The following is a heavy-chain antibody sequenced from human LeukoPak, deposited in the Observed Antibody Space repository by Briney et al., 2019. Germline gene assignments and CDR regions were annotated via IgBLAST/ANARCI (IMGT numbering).Heavy chain of an antibody. D-gene: IGHD3-16*01. Sequence: SETLSLTCAVSSYSISSGYYWVWIRQPPGKGLEWTGSIYHRGNTYYNPSLKSRVTISKDTSRNQFSLKLTSVTAADTAIYYCARGYDFDWPRFDYWGQGTLVAVSS. J-gene: IGHJ4*02. V-gene: IGHV4-38-2*01. CDR2: IYHRGNT. CDR1: SYSISSGYY. CDR3: ARGYDFDWPRFDY.